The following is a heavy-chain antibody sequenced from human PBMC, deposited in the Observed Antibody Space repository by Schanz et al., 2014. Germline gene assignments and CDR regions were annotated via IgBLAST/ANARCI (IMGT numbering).Heavy chain of an antibody. Sequence: GQLVESGGGVVQPGKSLRLSCATSGFTFSSYAMSWVRQAPGKGLEWVANIKRDGSEKNYLDSVKGRFTISRDNAKNSLFLQMNSLRAEDTAVYYCARPALWFGDNCFDPWGQGTLVTVSS. J-gene: IGHJ5*02. CDR1: GFTFSSYA. CDR3: ARPALWFGDNCFDP. D-gene: IGHD3-10*01. CDR2: IKRDGSEK. V-gene: IGHV3-7*04.